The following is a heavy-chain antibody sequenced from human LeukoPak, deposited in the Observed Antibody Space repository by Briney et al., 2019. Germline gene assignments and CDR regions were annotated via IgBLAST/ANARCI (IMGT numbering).Heavy chain of an antibody. CDR1: GFTFSDYY. CDR2: ITSGSTI. Sequence: GGSLRLSCAASGFTFSDYYMSWIRQAPGKGLEWVSYITSGSTIYYADSVKGRFTISRDNAKNSLYLQMNSLRAEDTAVYYCARVRYYDSSGYSDFDYWGQGTLVTVSS. V-gene: IGHV3-11*04. J-gene: IGHJ4*02. CDR3: ARVRYYDSSGYSDFDY. D-gene: IGHD3-22*01.